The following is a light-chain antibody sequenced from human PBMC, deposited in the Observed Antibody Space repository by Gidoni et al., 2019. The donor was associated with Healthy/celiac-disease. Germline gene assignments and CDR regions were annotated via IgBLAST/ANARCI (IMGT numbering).Light chain of an antibody. J-gene: IGLJ3*02. CDR3: SSYTSSSTLGGV. V-gene: IGLV2-14*01. CDR2: EVS. Sequence: QSALTQPAPVSGSPGQSITNSCTGTSSDVGGYNYVSWYQQHPGKAPKLMIYEVSNRPSGVSNRFSGSKSGNTASLPISGLQAEDEADYSCSSYTSSSTLGGVFGGGTKLTVL. CDR1: SSDVGGYNY.